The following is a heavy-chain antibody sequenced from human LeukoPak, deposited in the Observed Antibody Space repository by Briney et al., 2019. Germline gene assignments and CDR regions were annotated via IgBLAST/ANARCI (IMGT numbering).Heavy chain of an antibody. Sequence: SETLSLTSTVPGGPITSDYWSWIRQAPPKGLEWVGFIYYSGRTKYNPSPQSQVTISLDTSEKKFSLKVTSVTAADTAVYYCTRLLDNDSSGDPDTFDMWGQGTVVTVSS. D-gene: IGHD3-22*01. J-gene: IGHJ3*02. CDR3: TRLLDNDSSGDPDTFDM. V-gene: IGHV4-59*08. CDR1: GGPITSDY. CDR2: IYYSGRT.